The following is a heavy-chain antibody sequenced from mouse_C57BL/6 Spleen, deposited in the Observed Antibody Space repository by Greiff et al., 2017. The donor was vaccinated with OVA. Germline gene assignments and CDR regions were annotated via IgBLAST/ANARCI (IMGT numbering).Heavy chain of an antibody. D-gene: IGHD2-1*01. V-gene: IGHV3-6*01. J-gene: IGHJ3*01. CDR3: ARDGNYGEFAY. CDR1: GYSITSGYY. Sequence: EVQLQQSGPGLVKPSQSLSLTCSVTGYSITSGYYWNWIRQFPGNKLEWMGYISYDGSNNYNPSLKNRISITRDTSKNQFFLKLNSVTTEDTATYYCARDGNYGEFAYWGQGTLVTVSA. CDR2: ISYDGSN.